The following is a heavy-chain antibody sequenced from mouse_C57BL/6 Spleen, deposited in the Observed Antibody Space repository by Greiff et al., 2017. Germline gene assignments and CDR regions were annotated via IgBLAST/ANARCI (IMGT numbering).Heavy chain of an antibody. V-gene: IGHV5-17*01. CDR2: ISSGSSTI. J-gene: IGHJ4*01. CDR3: ASPSYYYGSSYHAMDY. D-gene: IGHD1-1*01. CDR1: GFTFSDYG. Sequence: EVQLQESGGGLVKPGGSLKLSCAASGFTFSDYGMHWVRQAPEKGLEWVAYISSGSSTIYYADTVKGRFTISRDNAENTLFLQMTSLRYEDTAMYYCASPSYYYGSSYHAMDYWGQGTSVTVSS.